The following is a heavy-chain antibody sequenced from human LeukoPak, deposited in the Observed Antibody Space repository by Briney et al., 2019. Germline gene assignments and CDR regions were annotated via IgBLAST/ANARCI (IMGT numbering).Heavy chain of an antibody. J-gene: IGHJ3*01. D-gene: IGHD2-2*01. CDR3: ARDYCTSTSCYADAFDL. CDR2: IYTSGNT. V-gene: IGHV4-4*07. Sequence: SETLSLTCTVSDGSISSYYWSWIRQPAGKGLEWIGRIYTSGNTNYNPSLKSRVTMSVDTSKNQFSLKLSSVTAADTAVYYCARDYCTSTSCYADAFDLWGQGTMVTVSS. CDR1: DGSISSYY.